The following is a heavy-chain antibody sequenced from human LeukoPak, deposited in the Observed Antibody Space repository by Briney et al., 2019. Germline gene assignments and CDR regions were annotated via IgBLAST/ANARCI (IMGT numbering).Heavy chain of an antibody. Sequence: GGSLRLSCAASGFFFTNCNLNWVRQAPGKGLEWVSSISSSSTYMSHADSVKGRFTVSRDNAKNSLYLQMNSLRVEYTAVYYRASDLQGNTTGPGGYWGQGTLVTVSS. D-gene: IGHD1-1*01. V-gene: IGHV3-21*03. J-gene: IGHJ4*02. CDR2: ISSSSTYM. CDR1: GFFFTNCN. CDR3: ASDLQGNTTGPGGY.